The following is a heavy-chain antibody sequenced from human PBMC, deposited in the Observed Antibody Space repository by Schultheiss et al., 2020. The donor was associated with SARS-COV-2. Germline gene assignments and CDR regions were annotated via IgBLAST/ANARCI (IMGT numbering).Heavy chain of an antibody. D-gene: IGHD3-22*01. V-gene: IGHV3-11*01. CDR2: ISSSGSTI. CDR1: GFTFSDYY. Sequence: GGSLRLSCAASGFTFSDYYMSWIRQAPGKGLEWVSYISSSGSTIYYADSVKGRFTISRDNAKNSLYLQINSLRAEDTAVYYCASDSSGYYLFDYWGQGTLVTVSS. J-gene: IGHJ4*02. CDR3: ASDSSGYYLFDY.